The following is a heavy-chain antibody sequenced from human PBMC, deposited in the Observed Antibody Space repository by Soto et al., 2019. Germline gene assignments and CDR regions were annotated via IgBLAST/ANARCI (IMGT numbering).Heavy chain of an antibody. CDR1: GVTFRSET. CDR3: ATEMGEYPARPFDA. V-gene: IGHV1-69*01. Sequence: QVQLVQSGADVKKPGSSVKVSCQASGVTFRSETLGWVRQAPGQGLEWVGGIIPLFGTASYAQKFQGRVTLTADESTSAVYMELSSLRSDDTAVYFCATEMGEYPARPFDAWGQGTLVTVSS. J-gene: IGHJ4*02. CDR2: IIPLFGTA. D-gene: IGHD2-2*02.